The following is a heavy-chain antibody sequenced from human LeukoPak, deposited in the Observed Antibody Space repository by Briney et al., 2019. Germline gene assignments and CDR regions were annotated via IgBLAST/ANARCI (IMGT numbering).Heavy chain of an antibody. CDR3: ARDEDAF. CDR1: GFTFSSYA. Sequence: GGPLRLSCAASGFTFSSYAMSWVRQAPGKGLEWVSAISGSGGSTYYADSVKGRFTISRDNVKNSLFLQLNSLRDEDTAVYYCARDEDAFGGQGTLVTVSS. J-gene: IGHJ4*02. V-gene: IGHV3-23*01. CDR2: ISGSGGST.